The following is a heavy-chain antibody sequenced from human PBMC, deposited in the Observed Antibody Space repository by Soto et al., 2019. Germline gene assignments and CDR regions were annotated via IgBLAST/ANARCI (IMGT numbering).Heavy chain of an antibody. J-gene: IGHJ4*02. Sequence: GGSLRLSCAASGFTFSSYAMHWVRQAPGKGLEWVAVISYDGSNKYYADSVKGRFTISRDNSKNTLYLQMNSLRAEDTAVYYCARDPEWELLGNYFDYWGQGTLVTVS. CDR3: ARDPEWELLGNYFDY. CDR1: GFTFSSYA. V-gene: IGHV3-30-3*01. CDR2: ISYDGSNK. D-gene: IGHD1-26*01.